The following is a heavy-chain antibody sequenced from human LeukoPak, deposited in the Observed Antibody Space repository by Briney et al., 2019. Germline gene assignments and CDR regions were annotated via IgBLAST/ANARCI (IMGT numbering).Heavy chain of an antibody. J-gene: IGHJ4*02. CDR2: IYYSGST. CDR1: GGSISSYY. D-gene: IGHD3-10*01. CDR3: ARAEDMVRGVITFDY. Sequence: ASETLSLTCTVSGGSISSYYWSWIRQPPGKGLEWIGYIYYSGSTNYNPSLKSRVTISVDTSKNQFSLKLSSVTAADTAVYYCARAEDMVRGVITFDYWGQGTLATVSS. V-gene: IGHV4-59*01.